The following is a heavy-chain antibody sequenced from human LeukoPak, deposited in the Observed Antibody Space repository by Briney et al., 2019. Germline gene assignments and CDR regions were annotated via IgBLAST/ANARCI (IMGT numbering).Heavy chain of an antibody. D-gene: IGHD2-2*01. CDR3: ARDLGDFVVVPAAIPY. Sequence: GGSLRLSCAASGFTVSSYSMNWVRQAPGKGLEWVSSISSSSSYIYYADSVKGRFTISRDNAKNSLYLQMNSLRAEDTAVYYCARDLGDFVVVPAAIPYWGQGTLVTVSS. V-gene: IGHV3-21*01. J-gene: IGHJ4*02. CDR1: GFTVSSYS. CDR2: ISSSSSYI.